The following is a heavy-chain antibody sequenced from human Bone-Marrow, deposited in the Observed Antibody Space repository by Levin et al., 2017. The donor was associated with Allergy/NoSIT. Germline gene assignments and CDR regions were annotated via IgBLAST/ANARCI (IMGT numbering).Heavy chain of an antibody. D-gene: IGHD1-26*01. J-gene: IGHJ4*02. V-gene: IGHV3-21*01. CDR2: ISSSSSYI. CDR3: ARDCSSGSYFDY. Sequence: KAGGSLRLSCAASGFTFSSYSMNWVRQAPGKGLEWVSSISSSSSYIYYADSVKGRFTISRDNAKNSLYLQMNGLRAEDTAVYYCARDCSSGSYFDYWGQGTLVTVSS. CDR1: GFTFSSYS.